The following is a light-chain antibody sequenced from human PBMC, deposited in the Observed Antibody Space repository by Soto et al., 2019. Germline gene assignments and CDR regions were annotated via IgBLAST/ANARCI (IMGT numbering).Light chain of an antibody. CDR2: GAS. CDR1: QSVSSN. V-gene: IGKV3-15*01. Sequence: EIGMTQSPATLSVSPGERATLSCRASQSVSSNLAWYQQKPGPAHRLLIYGASTRATGIPARFSGSGSGTELALTISSLQYEDFAVYYCQQYNNWPLNFGGGTKVEIK. J-gene: IGKJ4*01. CDR3: QQYNNWPLN.